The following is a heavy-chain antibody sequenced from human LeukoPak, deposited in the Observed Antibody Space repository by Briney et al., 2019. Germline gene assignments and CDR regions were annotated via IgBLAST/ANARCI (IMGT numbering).Heavy chain of an antibody. J-gene: IGHJ4*02. Sequence: GGSLRLSCAASGFTFGNYAIQWVRQVPGEGLEWVAIITHNGGTQYYADSVKGRFTISRDNSQSTVFLQMNSLRPEDTAVYYCARDAQSGAFSDFDYWGQGTLVTVSS. CDR3: ARDAQSGAFSDFDY. D-gene: IGHD1-26*01. V-gene: IGHV3-30-3*01. CDR1: GFTFGNYA. CDR2: ITHNGGTQ.